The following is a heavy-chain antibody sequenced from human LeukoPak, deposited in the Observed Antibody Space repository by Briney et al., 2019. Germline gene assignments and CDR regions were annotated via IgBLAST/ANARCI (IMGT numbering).Heavy chain of an antibody. CDR3: AKDRWGNSGSYFDY. V-gene: IGHV3-30*18. J-gene: IGHJ4*02. CDR2: ISYDGSNK. CDR1: GFTFSSYG. Sequence: PGGSLRLSCAASGFTFSSYGMHWVRQPPGKGLEWVAVISYDGSNKYYADSVKGRFTISRDNSKNTLYLQMNSLRAEDTAVYYCAKDRWGNSGSYFDYWGQGTLVTVSS. D-gene: IGHD1-26*01.